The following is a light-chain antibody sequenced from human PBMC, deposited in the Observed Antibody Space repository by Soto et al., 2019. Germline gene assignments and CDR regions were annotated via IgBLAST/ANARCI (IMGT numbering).Light chain of an antibody. CDR3: QQYGSSPWT. J-gene: IGKJ1*01. V-gene: IGKV3-20*01. CDR2: GAS. Sequence: EVVLTQSPATLSLSPGASATLSCRASQSVSTNLARYQQKPGQAPRLLIYGASSRATGIPDRFSGSGSGTDFTLTISRLEPEDFAVYYCQQYGSSPWTFGQGTKVDIK. CDR1: QSVSTN.